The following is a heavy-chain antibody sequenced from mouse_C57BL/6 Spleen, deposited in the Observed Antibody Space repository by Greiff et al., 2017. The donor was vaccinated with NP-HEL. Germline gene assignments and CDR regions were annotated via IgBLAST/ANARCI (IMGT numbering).Heavy chain of an antibody. J-gene: IGHJ2*01. V-gene: IGHV1-50*01. CDR3: ERGGETKIDY. CDR2: IDPSDSYT. Sequence: QVQLKQPGAELVKPGASVKLSCKASGYTFTSYWMQWVKQRPGQGLEWIGEIDPSDSYTNYNQKFKGKATLTVDTSSSTAYMQLSSLTSEDSAGYYCERGGETKIDYWGKGTTLTVSS. D-gene: IGHD1-3*01. CDR1: GYTFTSYW.